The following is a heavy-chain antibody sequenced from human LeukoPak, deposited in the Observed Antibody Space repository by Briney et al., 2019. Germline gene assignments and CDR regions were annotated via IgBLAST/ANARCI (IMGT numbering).Heavy chain of an antibody. CDR1: GFTFSRYA. CDR3: ARPHVQWLVPFYFDY. D-gene: IGHD6-19*01. CDR2: ISYDGSNK. Sequence: GGSLSLSCAASGFTFSRYAMHGVPQAPGKGLEWVAVISYDGSNKYYADSVKSRFTISRDNSKNTLYLQMISLRAEDTAVYYCARPHVQWLVPFYFDYWGQGTLVTVSS. J-gene: IGHJ4*02. V-gene: IGHV3-30-3*01.